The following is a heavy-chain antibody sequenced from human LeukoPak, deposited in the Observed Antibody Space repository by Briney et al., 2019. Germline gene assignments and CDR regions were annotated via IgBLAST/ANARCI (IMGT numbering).Heavy chain of an antibody. CDR2: IYHSGST. Sequence: SETLSLTCTVSGGSISSGGYYWSWIRQPPGKGLEWIGYIYHSGSTYYNPSLKSRVTISVDRSKNQFSLKLSSVTAADTAVYYCARMEFGESPSAAPSDYWGQGALVTVSS. V-gene: IGHV4-30-2*01. D-gene: IGHD3-16*01. CDR1: GGSISSGGYY. CDR3: ARMEFGESPSAAPSDY. J-gene: IGHJ4*02.